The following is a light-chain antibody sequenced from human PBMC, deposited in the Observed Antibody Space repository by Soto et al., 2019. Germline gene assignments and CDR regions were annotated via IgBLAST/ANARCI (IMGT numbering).Light chain of an antibody. J-gene: IGLJ3*02. CDR2: EVS. CDR3: SSYTTISTLEV. CDR1: SSDVGGYNY. V-gene: IGLV2-14*01. Sequence: QSVLTQPASVSGSPGQSITISCTGTSSDVGGYNYVSWYQQHPGKALKLMIYEVSNRPSGVSNRFSGSKSGNTASLTISGLQAEDEADYYRSSYTTISTLEVFGGGTKLTVL.